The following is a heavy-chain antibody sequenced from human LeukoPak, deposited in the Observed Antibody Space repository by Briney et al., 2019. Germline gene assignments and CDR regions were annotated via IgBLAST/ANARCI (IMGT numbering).Heavy chain of an antibody. CDR2: IYSGGST. CDR3: ARRDDYMDV. J-gene: IGHJ6*03. Sequence: PGGSLRLSCAAYGFTFSSYGMNWDRQAPGKGLEWVSVIYSGGSTYYADSVKGRFTISRDNSKNTLYLQMNSLRAEDTAAYYCARRDDYMDVWGKGTTVTISS. V-gene: IGHV3-66*04. CDR1: GFTFSSYG.